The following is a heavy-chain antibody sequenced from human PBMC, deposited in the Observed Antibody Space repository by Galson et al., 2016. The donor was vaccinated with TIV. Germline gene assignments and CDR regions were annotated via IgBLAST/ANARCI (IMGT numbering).Heavy chain of an antibody. D-gene: IGHD1-26*01. CDR2: LNTAGGT. J-gene: IGHJ6*03. V-gene: IGHV4-4*07. CDR3: ARDKSGLDTVDHFYYYMDV. Sequence: ETLSLTCSVSGGSTDSSFWSWLRQPAGKGLEWIGRLNTAGGTSYNPSLHSRVTMSVDTSQNQFSFSLRLTSVTAADTAVYYCARDKSGLDTVDHFYYYMDVWGKGTAVTVSS. CDR1: GGSTDSSF.